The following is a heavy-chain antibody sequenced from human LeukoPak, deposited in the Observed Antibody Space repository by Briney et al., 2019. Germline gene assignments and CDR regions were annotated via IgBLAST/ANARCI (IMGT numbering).Heavy chain of an antibody. CDR2: IYYSGST. D-gene: IGHD2/OR15-2a*01. CDR1: DGSISIGSYY. V-gene: IGHV4-39*01. CDR3: ARSDFYAFDN. J-gene: IGHJ4*02. Sequence: SETLSLTCIVSDGSISIGSYYWGWIRQPPGKGLEWIGTIYYSGSTYYNPSLRSRLTISADTSKNQFSLKLTSVTAADTAVYYCARSDFYAFDNWGQGTLVTVSS.